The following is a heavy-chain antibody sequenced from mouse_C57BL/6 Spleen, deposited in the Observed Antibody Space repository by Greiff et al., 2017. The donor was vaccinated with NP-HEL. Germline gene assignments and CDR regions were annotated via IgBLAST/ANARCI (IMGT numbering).Heavy chain of an antibody. D-gene: IGHD2-2*01. Sequence: VQLQQSGAELVKPGASVKISCKASGYAFSSYWMNWVKQRPGKGLEWIGQIYPGDGDTNYNGKFKGKATLTADKSSSTAYMQLSSLTSEDSAVYFCARRGLMVTTGFAYWGQGTLVTVSA. CDR3: ARRGLMVTTGFAY. J-gene: IGHJ3*01. V-gene: IGHV1-80*01. CDR2: IYPGDGDT. CDR1: GYAFSSYW.